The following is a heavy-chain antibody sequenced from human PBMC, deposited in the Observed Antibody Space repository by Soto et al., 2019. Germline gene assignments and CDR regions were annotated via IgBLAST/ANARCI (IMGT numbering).Heavy chain of an antibody. Sequence: GGSLRLSCAASGFTFSSYDMHWVRQATGKGLEWVSAIGTAGDTYYPGSVRGRFTISRENAKNSLYLQMNSLRAGDTAVYYCARALPAYYYGSGGPLKGAFDIWGQGKMVTVSS. CDR1: GFTFSSYD. CDR3: ARALPAYYYGSGGPLKGAFDI. J-gene: IGHJ3*02. V-gene: IGHV3-13*04. D-gene: IGHD3-10*01. CDR2: IGTAGDT.